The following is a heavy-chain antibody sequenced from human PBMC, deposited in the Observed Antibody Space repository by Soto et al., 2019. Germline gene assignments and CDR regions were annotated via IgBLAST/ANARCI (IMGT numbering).Heavy chain of an antibody. CDR2: TYYNGDT. J-gene: IGHJ4*02. V-gene: IGHV4-61*08. CDR3: ARGPAYIDGWRTFDL. Sequence: SETLSLTCTVSDDSFRGAEYYWSWIRQPLGKGPEWIGYTYYNGDTKYNPALRSRVTMSEDTSRNQFSLRLSSVTAADTAVYFCARGPAYIDGWRTFDLWGRGILVTVSS. D-gene: IGHD6-19*01. CDR1: DDSFRGAEYY.